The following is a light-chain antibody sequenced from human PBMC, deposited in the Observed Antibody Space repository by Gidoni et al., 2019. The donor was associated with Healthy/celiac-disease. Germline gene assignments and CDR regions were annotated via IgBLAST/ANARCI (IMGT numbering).Light chain of an antibody. CDR1: SSDVGGYNY. J-gene: IGLJ2*01. Sequence: LTQPRSVSGSPGQSVTISCTGTSSDVGGYNYVSWYQQHPGKAPKLMIYDVSKRPSGVPDRFSGSKSGNTASLTISGLQAEDEADYYCCSYAGSYTLVFGGGTKLTVL. CDR2: DVS. V-gene: IGLV2-11*01. CDR3: CSYAGSYTLV.